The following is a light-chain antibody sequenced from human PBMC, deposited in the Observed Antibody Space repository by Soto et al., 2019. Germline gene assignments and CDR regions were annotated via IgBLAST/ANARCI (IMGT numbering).Light chain of an antibody. CDR2: AAS. CDR3: QHYNDWPPLYT. Sequence: EIVMTQSPATLSVSPGERATLSCRASQSVNSDLAWYQQKPGQTPRLLIYAASPRATGVPARFSGSGSGTDFTLTISNLQSEDFAVYYCQHYNDWPPLYTFGQGTKLEIK. V-gene: IGKV3-15*01. J-gene: IGKJ2*01. CDR1: QSVNSD.